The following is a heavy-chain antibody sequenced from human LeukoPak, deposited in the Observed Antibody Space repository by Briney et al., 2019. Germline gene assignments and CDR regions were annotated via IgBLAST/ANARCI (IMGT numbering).Heavy chain of an antibody. D-gene: IGHD6-19*01. CDR3: ARDGAVAGTQGKDNFVSMVYFDY. J-gene: IGHJ4*02. Sequence: ASVKVSCKASGYTFNGYYMHWLRQAPGQGLEWMGWINPNSGGTNYAQKFQGWVTMTRDTSISTAYMELSRLRSDDTAVYYCARDGAVAGTQGKDNFVSMVYFDYWGQGTLVTVSS. CDR1: GYTFNGYY. V-gene: IGHV1-2*04. CDR2: INPNSGGT.